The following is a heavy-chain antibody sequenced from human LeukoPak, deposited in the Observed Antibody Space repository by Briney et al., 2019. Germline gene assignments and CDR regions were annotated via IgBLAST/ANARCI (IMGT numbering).Heavy chain of an antibody. CDR3: ARDWEYYYDSSGTPDY. J-gene: IGHJ4*02. V-gene: IGHV3-33*08. D-gene: IGHD3-22*01. CDR1: GFTFSNYS. CDR2: IWYDGSNK. Sequence: GGSLRLSCAASGFTFSNYSMSWVRQAPGKGLEWVAVIWYDGSNKYYADSVKGRFTISRDNSKNTLYLQMNSLRAEDTAVYYCARDWEYYYDSSGTPDYWGQGTLVTVSS.